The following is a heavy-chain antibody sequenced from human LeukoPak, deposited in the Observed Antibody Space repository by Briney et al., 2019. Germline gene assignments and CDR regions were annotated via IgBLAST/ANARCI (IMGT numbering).Heavy chain of an antibody. V-gene: IGHV4-30-4*08. D-gene: IGHD6-19*01. CDR3: AKGYSSGWFRRFDP. CDR1: GGSISSGDYY. Sequence: SETLSLTCTVSGGSISSGDYYWSWIRQPPGKGLEWIVYIYDSGSTYYNPSLKSRVTISVDTSKNQFSLKLSSVTAADTAVYYCAKGYSSGWFRRFDPWGQGTLVTVSS. CDR2: IYDSGST. J-gene: IGHJ5*02.